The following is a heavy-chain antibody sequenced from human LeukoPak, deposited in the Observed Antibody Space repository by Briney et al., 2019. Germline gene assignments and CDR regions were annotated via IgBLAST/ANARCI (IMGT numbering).Heavy chain of an antibody. V-gene: IGHV3-23*01. CDR3: EGVGDQLLWSYYYYGMDV. CDR1: GFTFSSYA. CDR2: ISGSGGST. Sequence: GGSLRLSCAASGFTFSSYAMSRVRQAPGKGLEWVSAISGSGGSTYYADSVKGRFTISRDNSKDTLYLQMNSLRAEDTAVYYCEGVGDQLLWSYYYYGMDVWGQGTTVTVSS. J-gene: IGHJ6*02. D-gene: IGHD2-2*01.